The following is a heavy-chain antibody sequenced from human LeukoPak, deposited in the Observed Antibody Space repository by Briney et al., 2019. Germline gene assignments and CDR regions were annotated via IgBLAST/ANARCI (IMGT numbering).Heavy chain of an antibody. Sequence: GESLKISCKGSGYSFTSYWISWVRQMPGKGLEWKGRIDPSDSYTNYSPSFQGHVTISADKSISTAYLQWSSLKASDTAMYYCARRQYDSYNWFDPWGQGTLVTVSS. CDR1: GYSFTSYW. CDR3: ARRQYDSYNWFDP. CDR2: IDPSDSYT. J-gene: IGHJ5*02. V-gene: IGHV5-10-1*01. D-gene: IGHD3-22*01.